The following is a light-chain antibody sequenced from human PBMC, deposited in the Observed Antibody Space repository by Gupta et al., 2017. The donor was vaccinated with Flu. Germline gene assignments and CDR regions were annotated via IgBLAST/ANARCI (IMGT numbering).Light chain of an antibody. CDR2: LGS. CDR3: RQALQTPST. J-gene: IGKJ2*01. Sequence: DIVMTQSPLSLPVTPGEPASISCRSSQSLLHNNGYNYLDWYLQKPGQSPQLLIYLGSHRASGVPDRFSGSESGTDFTLKISRGEAEDVGVYYCRQALQTPSTFGQGTKMEIK. CDR1: QSLLHNNGYNY. V-gene: IGKV2-28*01.